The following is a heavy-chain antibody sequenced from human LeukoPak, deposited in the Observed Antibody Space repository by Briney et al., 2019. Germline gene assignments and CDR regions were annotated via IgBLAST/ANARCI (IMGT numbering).Heavy chain of an antibody. D-gene: IGHD3-3*01. Sequence: SETLSLTCAVYGGSFSGYYWSWIRQPPGKGLEWIGEINHSGSTNYNPSLKSRVTISVDTSKNQFSLKLSSVTAADTAVYYCARQLKPRATYYDFWSGCLDYWGQGTLVTVSS. J-gene: IGHJ4*02. V-gene: IGHV4-34*01. CDR1: GGSFSGYY. CDR2: INHSGST. CDR3: ARQLKPRATYYDFWSGCLDY.